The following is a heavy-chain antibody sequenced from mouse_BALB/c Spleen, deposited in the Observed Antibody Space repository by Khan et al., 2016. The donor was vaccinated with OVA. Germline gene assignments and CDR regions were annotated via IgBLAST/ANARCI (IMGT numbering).Heavy chain of an antibody. Sequence: VQLQQSGAELVKPGASVKLSCTTSGFNIKDTYIHWVKQRPEQGLEWVGRIDPATGNMKYDPKFQGMATITADTSSNTAYLHLSSLTSEDTAVYYCARTEIHYYGSYTLDYWGQGTSVTVSS. CDR2: IDPATGNM. CDR3: ARTEIHYYGSYTLDY. D-gene: IGHD1-2*01. V-gene: IGHV14-3*02. J-gene: IGHJ4*01. CDR1: GFNIKDTY.